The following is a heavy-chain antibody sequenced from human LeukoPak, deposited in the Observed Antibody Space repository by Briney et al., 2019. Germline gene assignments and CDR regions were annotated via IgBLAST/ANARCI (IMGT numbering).Heavy chain of an antibody. CDR2: IHDSGST. J-gene: IGHJ4*02. CDR1: GGTISSYY. Sequence: PSETLSLTCTVSGGTISSYYWNWIRQPPGKGLEWIGYIHDSGSTKYNPSLKSRVTISVDTSKNQFSLKLSSVTAADTAVYYCARQREYYESSGYYSFDYWGQGTLVTVSS. CDR3: ARQREYYESSGYYSFDY. D-gene: IGHD3-22*01. V-gene: IGHV4-59*08.